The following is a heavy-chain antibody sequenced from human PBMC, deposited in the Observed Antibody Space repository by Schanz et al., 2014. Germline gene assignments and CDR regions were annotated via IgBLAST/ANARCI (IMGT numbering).Heavy chain of an antibody. D-gene: IGHD5-18*01. CDR1: GGTFSSDT. CDR3: TRGGYSYALSAFDI. CDR2: ISAYNGHT. V-gene: IGHV1-18*01. Sequence: QVHLVQSGAEVKKPGSSVKVSCKASGGTFSSDTFSWVRQAPGQGLEWMGWISAYNGHTDYAQKLQGRVTLTTDTSTGTAYMELRSLRSDDTALYYCTRGGYSYALSAFDIWGQGTMVTVSS. J-gene: IGHJ3*02.